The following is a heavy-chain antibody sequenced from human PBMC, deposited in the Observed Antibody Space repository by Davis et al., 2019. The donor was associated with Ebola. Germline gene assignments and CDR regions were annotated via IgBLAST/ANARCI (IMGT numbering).Heavy chain of an antibody. CDR2: INSDGSST. CDR1: GFTFSSYW. V-gene: IGHV3-74*01. D-gene: IGHD3-9*01. Sequence: HTGGSLRLSCAASGFTFSSYWMHWVRQAPGKGLVWVSRINSDGSSTSYADSVKGRFTISRDNSKNTLYLQMTSLRAGDTAVYYGARGGGGGDWLYYGMDVWGQGTTVTVSS. CDR3: ARGGGGGDWLYYGMDV. J-gene: IGHJ6*02.